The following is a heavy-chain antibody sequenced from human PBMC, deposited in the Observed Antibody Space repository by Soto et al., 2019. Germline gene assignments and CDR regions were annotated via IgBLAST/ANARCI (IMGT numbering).Heavy chain of an antibody. CDR3: ARDPHEFWTSYWFDP. CDR1: GYTFNTYG. J-gene: IGHJ5*02. Sequence: GASVKVSCKTSGYTFNTYGINRVRQAPGQGLESMGWISAYDGKTTYAEKFQGRVTLTTDTSTSTAYMELRSLRSDDTAIYYCARDPHEFWTSYWFDPWGQGTPVTVSS. D-gene: IGHD3-3*01. V-gene: IGHV1-18*01. CDR2: ISAYDGKT.